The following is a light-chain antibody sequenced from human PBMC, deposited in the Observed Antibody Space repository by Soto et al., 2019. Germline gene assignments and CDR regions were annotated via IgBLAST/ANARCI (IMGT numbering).Light chain of an antibody. V-gene: IGLV1-40*01. CDR3: QSYDSRLSGWV. J-gene: IGLJ3*02. CDR1: SSNIGAGYD. CDR2: GNS. Sequence: QSVLTQPPSVSGAPGQRVTISCTESSSNIGAGYDVHWYQQLPGTAPKLLIYGNSNRLSGVPDRFSGSKSGTSASLAITGLQAEDEADYYCQSYDSRLSGWVFGGGTQLTVL.